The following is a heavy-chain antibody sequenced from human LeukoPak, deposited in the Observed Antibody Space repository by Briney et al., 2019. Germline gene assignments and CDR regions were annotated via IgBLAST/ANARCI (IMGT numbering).Heavy chain of an antibody. CDR3: ARGSRPEYFQR. Sequence: PGGSLRLSCTASGFTFSSYWISWGCEGPGKGLEWVANIKLDGSEKYYVDSVKGRFTISRDNAKNSLYLQMNSLRAEDTAVYYCARGSRPEYFQRWGQGTLVTVSS. V-gene: IGHV3-7*01. J-gene: IGHJ1*01. D-gene: IGHD6-13*01. CDR1: GFTFSSYW. CDR2: IKLDGSEK.